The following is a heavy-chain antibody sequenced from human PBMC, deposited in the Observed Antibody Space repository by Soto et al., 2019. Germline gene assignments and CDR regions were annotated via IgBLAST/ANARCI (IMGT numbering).Heavy chain of an antibody. CDR1: GLSLTTLGVQ. J-gene: IGHJ4*02. D-gene: IGHD4-17*01. CDR3: VYRDFGDYFFHF. Sequence: QITLKESGPTLVKPTQTLTLTCTLSGLSLTTLGVQVGWTRQPAGKALEWLALIYWDDNEVHSPSLKYRLTITKDTSKSQVVLTLATVEPVDTATYYCVYRDFGDYFFHFWGQGILVNVSS. V-gene: IGHV2-5*02. CDR2: IYWDDNE.